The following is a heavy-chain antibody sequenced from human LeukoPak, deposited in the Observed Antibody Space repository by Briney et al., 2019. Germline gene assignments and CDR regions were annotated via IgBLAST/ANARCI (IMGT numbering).Heavy chain of an antibody. J-gene: IGHJ5*02. CDR1: GFTFTKYW. V-gene: IGHV3-7*01. CDR2: INEDGSEK. CDR3: ASSSYSSSSS. Sequence: PGGSLRLSCATSGFTFTKYWMIWVRQAPGKGLEWVANINEDGSEKYYVGSVEGRFTISRDNAKNSVFLQMNSLRADDAAMYYCASSSYSSSSSWGQGTLVTVSS. D-gene: IGHD6-6*01.